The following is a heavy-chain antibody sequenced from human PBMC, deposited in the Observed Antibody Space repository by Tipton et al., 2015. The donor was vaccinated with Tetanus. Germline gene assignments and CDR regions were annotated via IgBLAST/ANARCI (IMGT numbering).Heavy chain of an antibody. CDR2: IYPGDSST. V-gene: IGHV5-51*01. Sequence: WIRQLPGKGLEWMGVIYPGDSSTIYSPSFQGLVTISVDKSINTTYLRWTSLKASDSAMYYCASQKGYWGQGTLVTVSS. J-gene: IGHJ4*02. CDR3: ASQKGY.